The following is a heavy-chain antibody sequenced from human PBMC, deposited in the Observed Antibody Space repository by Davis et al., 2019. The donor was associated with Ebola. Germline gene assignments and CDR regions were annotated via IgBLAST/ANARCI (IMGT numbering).Heavy chain of an antibody. Sequence: SETLSLTCAISGDSVSSNSAAWNWIRQSPSRGLEWLGRTYYRSKWYNDYAVSVKSRITINPDTSKNQFSLQLNSVTPEDTAAYYCARLKYSSSTPGYYYYYYGMDVWGKGTTVTVSS. CDR2: TYYRSKWYN. CDR3: ARLKYSSSTPGYYYYYYGMDV. J-gene: IGHJ6*04. CDR1: GDSVSSNSAA. V-gene: IGHV6-1*01. D-gene: IGHD6-6*01.